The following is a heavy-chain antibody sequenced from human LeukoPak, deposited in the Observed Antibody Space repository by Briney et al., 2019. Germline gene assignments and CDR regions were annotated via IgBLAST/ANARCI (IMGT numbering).Heavy chain of an antibody. CDR3: ARSPYGGYGDN. Sequence: GGSLRLSCTASGFTFSSYEMNWVRQAPGKGLEWVSSISSSGSNIYYAESVKGRFTISRDNAKNSLYLQMNSLRAEDTAVYYCARSPYGGYGDNWGQGTLVTVSS. V-gene: IGHV3-48*03. CDR1: GFTFSSYE. CDR2: ISSSGSNI. D-gene: IGHD4-17*01. J-gene: IGHJ4*02.